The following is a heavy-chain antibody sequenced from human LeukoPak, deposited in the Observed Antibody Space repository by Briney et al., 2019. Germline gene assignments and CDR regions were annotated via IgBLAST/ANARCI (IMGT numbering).Heavy chain of an antibody. J-gene: IGHJ4*02. CDR1: GGSISSYY. CDR3: AGEEGNVRWWYFDY. D-gene: IGHD2-15*01. CDR2: IYYSGST. Sequence: PSETLSLTCTVSGGSISSYYWSWIRQPPGKGLEWIGYIYYSGSTNYNPSLTSRVTISVDTSKNQFSLKLSSVTAADTAVYYCAGEEGNVRWWYFDYWGQGTLVTVSS. V-gene: IGHV4-59*01.